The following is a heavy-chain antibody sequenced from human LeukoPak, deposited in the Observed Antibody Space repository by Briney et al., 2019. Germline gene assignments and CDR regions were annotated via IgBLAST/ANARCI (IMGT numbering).Heavy chain of an antibody. CDR3: AKGSGMMYFDY. Sequence: GGSLRLSCAASGFTFSHYNMNWVRQAPGKGLEWVSYITGSSSSRYYADSVKGRFTISRDNSKNTLYLQMNSLRAEDTAVYYCAKGSGMMYFDYWGQGTLVTVSS. J-gene: IGHJ4*02. CDR2: ITGSSSSR. V-gene: IGHV3-48*01. CDR1: GFTFSHYN. D-gene: IGHD3-16*01.